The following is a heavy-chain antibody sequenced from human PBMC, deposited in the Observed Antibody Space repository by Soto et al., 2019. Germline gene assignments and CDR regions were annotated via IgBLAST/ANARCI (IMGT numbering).Heavy chain of an antibody. Sequence: QVQLVESGGGVVQPGRSLRLSCAASGFTFSSYGMHWVRQAPGKGLEWVAVISYDGSNKYYADSVKGRFTISRDNSKNTVYLQMNGLRAEDTGVYYCAKEGGYYGSGSYSVGENYYGMDVWGQGTTVTVSS. CDR2: ISYDGSNK. D-gene: IGHD3-10*01. J-gene: IGHJ6*02. CDR3: AKEGGYYGSGSYSVGENYYGMDV. CDR1: GFTFSSYG. V-gene: IGHV3-30*18.